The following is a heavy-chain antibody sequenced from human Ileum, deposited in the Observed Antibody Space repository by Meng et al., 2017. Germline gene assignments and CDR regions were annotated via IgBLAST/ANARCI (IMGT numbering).Heavy chain of an antibody. CDR2: AGT. V-gene: IGHV4-61*08. Sequence: QVHMQASGPGLGRPSETLSLICTVSGGSVSTSDYQWGWIRQPPGKGLEWIGYAGTNYNPSLKSRVTISVDTSKRQFSLKLTSVTAADTAVYYCARDHWGSLDYWGQGILVTVSS. CDR1: GGSVSTSDYQ. CDR3: ARDHWGSLDY. D-gene: IGHD7-27*01. J-gene: IGHJ4*02.